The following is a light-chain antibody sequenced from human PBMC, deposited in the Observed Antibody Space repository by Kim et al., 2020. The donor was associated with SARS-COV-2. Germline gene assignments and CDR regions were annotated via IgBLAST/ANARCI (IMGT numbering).Light chain of an antibody. V-gene: IGKV3-11*02. CDR1: QNVSSY. J-gene: IGKJ4*01. CDR3: QQRNNWLLT. CDR2: EPV. Sequence: LTPGDQATLSGTTSQNVSSYLVWYEHKPGPAPRLLIYEPVDRAPGIPARFSGSWSGRDFALHISSLEPEDCAVYYCQQRNNWLLTFGRRTKVDIK.